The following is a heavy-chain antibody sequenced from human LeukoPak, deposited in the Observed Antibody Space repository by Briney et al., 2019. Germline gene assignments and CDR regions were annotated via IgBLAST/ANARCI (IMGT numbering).Heavy chain of an antibody. J-gene: IGHJ4*02. Sequence: PSETLSLTCAVYGGSFSGYYWSWIRQPPGKGLEWIEEINHSGSTNYNPSLKSRVTISVDTSKNQFSLKLSSVTAADTAVYYCARGRNYSSSWRYYFDYWGQGTLVTVSS. CDR3: ARGRNYSSSWRYYFDY. D-gene: IGHD6-13*01. CDR1: GGSFSGYY. V-gene: IGHV4-34*01. CDR2: INHSGST.